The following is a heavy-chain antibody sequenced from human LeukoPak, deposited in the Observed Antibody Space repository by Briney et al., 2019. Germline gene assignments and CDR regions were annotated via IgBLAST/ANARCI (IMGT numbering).Heavy chain of an antibody. J-gene: IGHJ6*03. CDR3: ARDTTVTTEGVYYYYMDV. D-gene: IGHD4-17*01. CDR1: GGSFSGYY. Sequence: SETLSLTCAVYGGSFSGYYWSWIRQPPGKGLEWIGEINHSGSTNYNPSLKSRVTISVDTSKNQFSLKLSSVTAADTAVYYCARDTTVTTEGVYYYYMDVWGKGTTVTVSS. CDR2: INHSGST. V-gene: IGHV4-34*01.